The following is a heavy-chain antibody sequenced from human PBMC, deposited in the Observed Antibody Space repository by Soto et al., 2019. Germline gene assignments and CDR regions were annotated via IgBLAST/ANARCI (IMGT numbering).Heavy chain of an antibody. Sequence: QAQLVQSGAEVKEPGASVKVSCKASGYSFTTSGITWVRQAPGQGLEWMGWISTYNGNTNYAQKFQDRVTLTTDTSTSTAYMELRSLRSDDTAVYYCARCLYGDYDYWGQGTLVTVSS. D-gene: IGHD4-17*01. CDR2: ISTYNGNT. CDR1: GYSFTTSG. J-gene: IGHJ4*02. V-gene: IGHV1-18*01. CDR3: ARCLYGDYDY.